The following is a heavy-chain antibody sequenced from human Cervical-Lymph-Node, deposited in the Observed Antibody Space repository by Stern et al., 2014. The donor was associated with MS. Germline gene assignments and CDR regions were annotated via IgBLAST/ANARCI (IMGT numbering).Heavy chain of an antibody. CDR1: GDIFINYS. CDR3: ARGKRSGSHYGKDYYYYGMDV. V-gene: IGHV1-69*01. Sequence: VQLLESGAEVKKPGSSVRVSCKASGDIFINYSFSWVRQAPGQGLEWIGGIIPMFATTDYAQRFQGRVTITADESTRTAYMELTNLKSEDTAVYYCARGKRSGSHYGKDYYYYGMDVWGQGTTVIVS. J-gene: IGHJ6*02. CDR2: IIPMFATT. D-gene: IGHD3-3*01.